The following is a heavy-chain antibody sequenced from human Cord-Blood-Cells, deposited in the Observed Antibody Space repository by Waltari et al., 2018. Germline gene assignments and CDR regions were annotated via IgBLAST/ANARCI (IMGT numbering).Heavy chain of an antibody. Sequence: QVQLQQWGAGLLTPSETLSLTCAVYGGSFSGYYWSWIRQPPGKGLEWIGEINHSGSTNYNPSLKSRVTISVDTSKNQFSLKLSSVTAADTAVYYCARALYYYDSSGPLDYWGQGTLVTVSS. V-gene: IGHV4-34*01. CDR2: INHSGST. CDR1: GGSFSGYY. J-gene: IGHJ4*02. CDR3: ARALYYYDSSGPLDY. D-gene: IGHD3-22*01.